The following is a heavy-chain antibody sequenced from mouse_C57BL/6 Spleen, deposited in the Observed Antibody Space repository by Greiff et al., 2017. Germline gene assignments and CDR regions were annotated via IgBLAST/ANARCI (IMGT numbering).Heavy chain of an antibody. CDR3: TGANWDIAWIAY. CDR1: GFTFSNYW. J-gene: IGHJ3*01. Sequence: EVMVVESGGGLVQPGGSMKLSCVASGFTFSNYWMNWVRQSPEKGLEWVAQIRLKSDNYATHYAESVKGRFTISRDDSKSSVYLQMNNIRTEDTGIYYCTGANWDIAWIAYWGQGTLVTVSA. D-gene: IGHD4-1*01. V-gene: IGHV6-3*01. CDR2: IRLKSDNYAT.